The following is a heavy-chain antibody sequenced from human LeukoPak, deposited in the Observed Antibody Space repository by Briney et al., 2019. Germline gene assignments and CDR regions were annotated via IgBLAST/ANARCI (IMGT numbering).Heavy chain of an antibody. Sequence: SQTLSLTCAVSGGSISSGGYSWSWIRQPPGKGLEWIGYIYHSGSTYYNPSLKSRVTISVDRSKNQFSLKLSSVTAADTAVYYCARTDDIAVAGLDYWGQGTLVTVSS. CDR2: IYHSGST. CDR1: GGSISSGGYS. V-gene: IGHV4-30-2*01. D-gene: IGHD6-19*01. J-gene: IGHJ4*02. CDR3: ARTDDIAVAGLDY.